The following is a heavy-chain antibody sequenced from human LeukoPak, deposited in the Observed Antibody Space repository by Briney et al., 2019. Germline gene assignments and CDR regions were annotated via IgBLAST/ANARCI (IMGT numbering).Heavy chain of an antibody. J-gene: IGHJ6*04. V-gene: IGHV1-69*01. CDR1: GGTFSSYA. Sequence: SVKVSCKASGGTFSSYAISWVRQAPGQGLEWMGGIIPIFGTANYAQKFQGRVTITADESTSTAHMELSSLRSEDTAVYYCAREGDQLERRAHYYYGMDVWGKGTTVTVSS. CDR3: AREGDQLERRAHYYYGMDV. CDR2: IIPIFGTA. D-gene: IGHD1-1*01.